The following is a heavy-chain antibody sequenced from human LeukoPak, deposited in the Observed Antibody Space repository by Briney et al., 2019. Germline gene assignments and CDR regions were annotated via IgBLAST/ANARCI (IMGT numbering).Heavy chain of an antibody. V-gene: IGHV3-11*01. CDR2: ISRDGNII. D-gene: IGHD3-10*02. J-gene: IGHJ4*02. CDR1: GFSFSDHH. Sequence: GGSLRLSCAASGFSFSDHHMSWVRQVPGKGLEWLAYISRDGNIIVYADSVKGRFIIARDNAKQSVYLEMKSLRPEDTAVYYCARYVLLMDYWGQGTLVTVSS. CDR3: ARYVLLMDY.